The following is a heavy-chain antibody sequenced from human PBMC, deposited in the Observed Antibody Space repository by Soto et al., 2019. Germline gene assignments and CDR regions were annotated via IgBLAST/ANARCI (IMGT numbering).Heavy chain of an antibody. CDR3: VRVVGLVAERRCDS. CDR2: INIDGRST. CDR1: GFTFSSYW. Sequence: EVQLVESGGVLVQPGGSLRLSCAASGFTFSSYWMHWLRQAPGKGLVWVSRINIDGRSTTYADSVKGRFTVSRDNAKNSLYLQMNSLRAEDTGVYQCVRVVGLVAERRCDSWGKGTLVTVSS. D-gene: IGHD1-26*01. V-gene: IGHV3-74*03. J-gene: IGHJ5*01.